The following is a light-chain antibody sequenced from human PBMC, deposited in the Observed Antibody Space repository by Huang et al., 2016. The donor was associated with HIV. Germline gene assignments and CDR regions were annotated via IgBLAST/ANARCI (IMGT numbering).Light chain of an antibody. CDR3: QQYNSHSRT. CDR1: QSISNW. Sequence: DIQMTQSPSTLSASVGDRVMITCRARQSISNWLAWDQQKPGKAPNLLSYKASTVESGVPSRFSGSGSGTEFTLTISSLQADDFATYYCQQYNSHSRTFGQGTKVYIK. J-gene: IGKJ1*01. CDR2: KAS. V-gene: IGKV1-5*03.